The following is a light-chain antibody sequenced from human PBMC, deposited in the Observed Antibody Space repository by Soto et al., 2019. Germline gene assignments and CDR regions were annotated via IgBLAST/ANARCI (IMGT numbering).Light chain of an antibody. J-gene: IGLJ2*01. Sequence: QSVLTQPPSVSGAPGQRVTISCTGSSSNIGAGYDVHWYQQLPGTAPKLLIYGNSNRPSGVPDRFSGSKSGTSASLAITGLQAEDEADYYCQSYDSSVATVVFGGRTKLTVL. CDR3: QSYDSSVATVV. V-gene: IGLV1-40*01. CDR2: GNS. CDR1: SSNIGAGYD.